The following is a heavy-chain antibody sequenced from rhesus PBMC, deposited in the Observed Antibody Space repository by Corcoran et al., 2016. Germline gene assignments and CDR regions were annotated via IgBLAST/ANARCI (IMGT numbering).Heavy chain of an antibody. CDR2: IYGSGSST. D-gene: IGHD4-23*01. V-gene: IGHV4-169*02. CDR1: GGTISSSH. Sequence: QLQLQESGPGLVKPSETLSVTCAVSGGTISSSHWSWIRQAPGKGLEWIGYIYGSGSSTNYNPSLKSRVTLSVDTSKNQLSLKMSSVTTADTAVYYCAREFTVTAFDYWGQGVVVTVSS. CDR3: AREFTVTAFDY. J-gene: IGHJ4*01.